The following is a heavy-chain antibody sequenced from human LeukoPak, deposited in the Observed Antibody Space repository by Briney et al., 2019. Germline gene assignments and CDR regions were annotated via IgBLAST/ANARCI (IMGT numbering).Heavy chain of an antibody. D-gene: IGHD5-24*01. CDR1: GDSISSYY. CDR3: ASIGDGYNFGYYFDY. J-gene: IGHJ4*02. V-gene: IGHV4-59*08. CDR2: IYYSGST. Sequence: SGPGLVKPSETLSLTCTVSGDSISSYYWSWIRQPPGKGLEYIGYIYYSGSTNYNPSLKSRVTMSVDTSKNQFSLKLSSVTAADTAVYYCASIGDGYNFGYYFDYWGQGTLVTVSS.